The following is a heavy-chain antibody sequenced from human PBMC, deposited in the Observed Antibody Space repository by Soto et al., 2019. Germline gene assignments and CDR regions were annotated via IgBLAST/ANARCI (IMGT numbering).Heavy chain of an antibody. D-gene: IGHD5-12*01. Sequence: EVQLVESGGGLVPPGGSLRLSCAASGFTFSRYAMHWVRQAPGKGLEYVSPISSNGGSTYYANSVKGRFTISRDNSTNTLYLQMGSLRPEDTAVYYCARGGRGYEFDCWGQGTLVTVSS. J-gene: IGHJ4*02. V-gene: IGHV3-64*01. CDR2: ISSNGGST. CDR3: ARGGRGYEFDC. CDR1: GFTFSRYA.